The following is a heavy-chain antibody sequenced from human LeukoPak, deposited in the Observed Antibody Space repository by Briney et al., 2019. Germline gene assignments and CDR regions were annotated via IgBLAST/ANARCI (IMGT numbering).Heavy chain of an antibody. D-gene: IGHD5/OR15-5a*01. CDR3: GSGADIVSRITDYYFDY. CDR1: GYTFTGYY. Sequence: ASVKVSCKASGYTFTGYYIHWVRQAPGQGLEWMGWINPNSGGTNFAQKFQGRVTMTRDTSLSTAYMELSRLRSDDTAVYYCGSGADIVSRITDYYFDYWGQGTLVTGSS. V-gene: IGHV1-2*02. J-gene: IGHJ4*02. CDR2: INPNSGGT.